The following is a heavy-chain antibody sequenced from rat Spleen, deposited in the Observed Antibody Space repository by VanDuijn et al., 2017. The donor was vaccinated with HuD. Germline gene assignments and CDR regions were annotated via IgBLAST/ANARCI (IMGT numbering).Heavy chain of an antibody. CDR1: GFSLISYA. CDR3: ARDLHGGDWFIY. V-gene: IGHV2-32*01. D-gene: IGHD1-11*01. J-gene: IGHJ3*01. CDR2: MWNDGDT. Sequence: QVRLKESGPGLVQPSQTLSLTCTVSGFSLISYAVNWVRQPPGKGLEWMGVMWNDGDTSYNSVLKSRLSISRDTSKSQVFLNLSSLQTEDTANYYCARDLHGGDWFIYWGQGTLVTVSS.